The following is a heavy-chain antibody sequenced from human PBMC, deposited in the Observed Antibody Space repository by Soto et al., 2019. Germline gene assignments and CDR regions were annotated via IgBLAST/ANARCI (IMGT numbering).Heavy chain of an antibody. CDR1: GFSLSTSGVG. CDR3: AHTPWDRYKRYYFDY. CDR2: IYWDDDK. J-gene: IGHJ4*02. Sequence: QITLKESGPTLVKPTQTLTLTCTFSGFSLSTSGVGVGWIRQPPGKALEWLALIYWDDDKRYSPSLKSRLTITNTTTKNQVVLTMTNMDPVDTATYYCAHTPWDRYKRYYFDYWGQGTLVTVSS. D-gene: IGHD1-1*01. V-gene: IGHV2-5*02.